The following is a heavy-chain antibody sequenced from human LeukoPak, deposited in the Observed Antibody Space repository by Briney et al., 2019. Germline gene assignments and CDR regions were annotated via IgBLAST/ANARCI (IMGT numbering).Heavy chain of an antibody. J-gene: IGHJ4*02. Sequence: GGSLRLSCAGSGFTFDNYALAWVRQAPGKGLEWVSSISGSGGSVYSAGSVTGRFTIPRDNSKNTLYLQMNSLRAEDTAVYYCVREVPSLDYWGQGTLVTVSS. D-gene: IGHD4/OR15-4a*01. CDR3: VREVPSLDY. CDR1: GFTFDNYA. CDR2: ISGSGGSV. V-gene: IGHV3-23*01.